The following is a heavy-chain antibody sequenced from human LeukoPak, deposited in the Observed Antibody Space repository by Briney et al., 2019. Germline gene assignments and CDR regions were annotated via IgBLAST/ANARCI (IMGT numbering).Heavy chain of an antibody. CDR2: ISGSGDRT. D-gene: IGHD3-10*01. Sequence: PGGSLRLSCAASGFSFNNYAMSWVRKAPGKGLEWVSGISGSGDRTYDAESVRGRFFISRDNSKNTLYLQMNSLRAEDTAVYYCAKDQVGWFGELLGYYYYGMDVWGQGTTVTVSS. J-gene: IGHJ6*02. V-gene: IGHV3-23*01. CDR1: GFSFNNYA. CDR3: AKDQVGWFGELLGYYYYGMDV.